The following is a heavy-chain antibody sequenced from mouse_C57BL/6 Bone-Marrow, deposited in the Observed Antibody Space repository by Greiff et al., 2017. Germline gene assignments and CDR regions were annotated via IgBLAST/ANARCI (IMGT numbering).Heavy chain of an antibody. CDR3: SSFDGSSFDF. D-gene: IGHD1-3*01. Sequence: EVQLQQSGAELVRPGASVKLSCTASGFTFKDDYIHWVKQRPEQGLEWIGWIDPEIGDTEYASKFQGKATITSDTSSNTAYLQLSSLASEDTAVYYCSSFDGSSFDFWGQGTPLTVAS. CDR1: GFTFKDDY. J-gene: IGHJ2*01. CDR2: IDPEIGDT. V-gene: IGHV14-4*01.